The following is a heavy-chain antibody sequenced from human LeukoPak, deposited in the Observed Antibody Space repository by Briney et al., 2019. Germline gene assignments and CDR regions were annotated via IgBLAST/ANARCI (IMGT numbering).Heavy chain of an antibody. CDR1: RFTFSSYA. Sequence: GGSLRLSCAASRFTFSSYAMSWVRQAPGKGLEWVSAISGSGVITYYADSVKGRFTVSRDNSKNTLYLQMNSLRAEDTAVYYCAKEGYSSTWNADFDYWGQGTLVIVSS. CDR3: AKEGYSSTWNADFDY. D-gene: IGHD6-13*01. V-gene: IGHV3-23*01. CDR2: ISGSGVIT. J-gene: IGHJ4*02.